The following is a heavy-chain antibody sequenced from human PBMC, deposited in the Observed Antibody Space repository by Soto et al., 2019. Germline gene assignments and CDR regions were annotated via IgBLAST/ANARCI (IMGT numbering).Heavy chain of an antibody. CDR1: GFTFSSYA. CDR3: AKEPAVGSWLRYFDY. Sequence: GGSLRLSCAASGFTFSSYAMSWVRQAPGKGLEWVSAISGSGGSTYYADSVKGRFTISRDNSKNTLYLQMNSLRAEDTAVYYRAKEPAVGSWLRYFDYWGQGTLVTVSS. J-gene: IGHJ4*02. CDR2: ISGSGGST. V-gene: IGHV3-23*01. D-gene: IGHD5-12*01.